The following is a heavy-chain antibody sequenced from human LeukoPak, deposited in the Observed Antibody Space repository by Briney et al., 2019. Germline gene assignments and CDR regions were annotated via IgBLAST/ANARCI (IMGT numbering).Heavy chain of an antibody. CDR3: ARAHCSSTSCWNDAFDI. J-gene: IGHJ3*02. CDR1: GYTFTSYY. D-gene: IGHD2-2*01. V-gene: IGHV1-46*01. Sequence: ASVKVSCKASGYTFTSYYMHWVRQAPGQGLEWMGIIDPSGGSTRHAQKFQGRVTMTRDTSTSTVYMELSSLRSEDTAVYYCARAHCSSTSCWNDAFDIWGQGTMVTVSS. CDR2: IDPSGGST.